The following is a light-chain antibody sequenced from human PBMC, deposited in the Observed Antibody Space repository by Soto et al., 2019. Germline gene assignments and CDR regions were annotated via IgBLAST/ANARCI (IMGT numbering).Light chain of an antibody. J-gene: IGKJ4*01. V-gene: IGKV3-11*01. CDR3: QQRSNSPT. CDR2: DAS. CDR1: QSVSSY. Sequence: EIVLTQSPATLSLSPGERATLSCRASQSVSSYLAWYQQKPGQAPRLLIYDASNRATGIPARFSGSGSGTDFTLSISSLVPEDFAVYYCQQRSNSPTFGGGTKVEIK.